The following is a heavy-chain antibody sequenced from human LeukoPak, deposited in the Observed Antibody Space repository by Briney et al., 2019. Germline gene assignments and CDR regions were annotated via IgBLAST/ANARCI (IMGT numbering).Heavy chain of an antibody. J-gene: IGHJ4*02. CDR2: ISAYNGNT. D-gene: IGHD1-1*01. CDR3: ARDRGGNVYRRGGDY. Sequence: VASVKVSCKASGYTFTSYGISWVRQAPGQGLEWMGWISAYNGNTNYAQKLQGRVTMTTDTSTSTAYMELRSLRSDDTAVYYCARDRGGNVYRRGGDYWGQGTLVTVSS. CDR1: GYTFTSYG. V-gene: IGHV1-18*01.